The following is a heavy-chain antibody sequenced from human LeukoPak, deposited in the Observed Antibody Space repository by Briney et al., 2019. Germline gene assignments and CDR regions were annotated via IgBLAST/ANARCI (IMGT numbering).Heavy chain of an antibody. CDR2: ISYDGSNK. Sequence: GGSLRLSCAASGLTFSSYAMHWVRQAPGKGLEWVAVISYDGSNKYYADSVKGRFTISRDNSKNTLYLQMNSLRAEDTAVYYCAREGGLAVGDAFDIWGQGTMVTVSS. D-gene: IGHD1-26*01. V-gene: IGHV3-30-3*01. J-gene: IGHJ3*02. CDR1: GLTFSSYA. CDR3: AREGGLAVGDAFDI.